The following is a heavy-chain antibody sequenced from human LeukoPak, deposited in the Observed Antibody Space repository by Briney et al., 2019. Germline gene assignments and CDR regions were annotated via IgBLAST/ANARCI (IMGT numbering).Heavy chain of an antibody. J-gene: IGHJ6*02. Sequence: SGTLSLTCAVSGGSISSSSWWSWVRQPPGNGLEWIGEIYHSGSANYNPSLKSRVTISGDKSKNQFSLKLSSVTAADTAVYYCARDPGAPYYYYGMDVWGQGTTVTVSS. V-gene: IGHV4-4*02. CDR2: IYHSGSA. CDR1: GGSISSSSW. CDR3: ARDPGAPYYYYGMDV. D-gene: IGHD7-27*01.